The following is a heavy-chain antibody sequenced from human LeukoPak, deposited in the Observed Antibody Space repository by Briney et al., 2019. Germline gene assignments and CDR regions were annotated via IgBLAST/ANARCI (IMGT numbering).Heavy chain of an antibody. J-gene: IGHJ5*02. CDR2: IYPGDSDT. CDR3: ARFRRITGSPNWFDP. V-gene: IGHV5-51*01. D-gene: IGHD3-10*01. CDR1: GYSFTSYW. Sequence: GESLKISCKGSGYSFTSYWIGWVRQVPGKGLEWMGIIYPGDSDTRYSPSFQGQVTISADKSISTAYLQWSSLKASDTAMYYCARFRRITGSPNWFDPWGQGTLVTVSS.